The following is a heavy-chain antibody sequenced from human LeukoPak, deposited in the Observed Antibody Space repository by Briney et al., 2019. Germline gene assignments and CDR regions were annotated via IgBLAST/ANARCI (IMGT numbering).Heavy chain of an antibody. Sequence: ASVKVSCKASGFTFTGYYMHWVRQAPGQGLEWMGWINPKNGDTNYAQKFQGRVTMTTDTSISTAYMELSRLRSDDTAIYYCAREEYSSIAPRPLGNWGQGSLVTVSS. D-gene: IGHD6-6*01. V-gene: IGHV1-2*02. J-gene: IGHJ4*02. CDR1: GFTFTGYY. CDR3: AREEYSSIAPRPLGN. CDR2: INPKNGDT.